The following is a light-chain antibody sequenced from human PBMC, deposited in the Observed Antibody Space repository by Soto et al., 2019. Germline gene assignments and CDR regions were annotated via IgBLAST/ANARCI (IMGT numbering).Light chain of an antibody. V-gene: IGKV1-5*01. CDR1: QSISNW. J-gene: IGKJ1*01. CDR3: HQYNSYS. CDR2: HAS. Sequence: DIQMAQSPFTPPEYVGDRVTITCRASQSISNWLAWYQQKPGTATKVLIYHASNLQSGVPSRFSGSGSGTEFTLTISSMQPDDFATYYCHQYNSYSFGQGTKVDIK.